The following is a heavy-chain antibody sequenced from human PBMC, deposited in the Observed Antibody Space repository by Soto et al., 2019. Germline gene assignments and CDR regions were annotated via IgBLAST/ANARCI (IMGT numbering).Heavy chain of an antibody. CDR3: AKEVWSGPMDV. Sequence: QVQLVESGGGVVQPGRSLRLSCAASGFTFSSYGMHWVRQAPGKGLEWVAVISYDGSNKNYADSVKGRFTISRDNSQNARYLRMNTLRAEDTAGYYCAKEVWSGPMDVWGQGTTVTVSS. J-gene: IGHJ6*02. D-gene: IGHD3-3*01. CDR1: GFTFSSYG. V-gene: IGHV3-30*18. CDR2: ISYDGSNK.